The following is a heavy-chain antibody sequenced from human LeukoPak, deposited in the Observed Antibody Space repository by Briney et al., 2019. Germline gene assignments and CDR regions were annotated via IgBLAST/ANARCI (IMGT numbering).Heavy chain of an antibody. Sequence: GGSLRLSCSASGSSFTSYAMNWVRQAPGKGLELVSSITTGTSYIYYADSVRGRFRVSRDKAKNSLYLEMNILRAEDAAVYYCARVEATTARSYYYYYMDVWGKGTTVTVSS. CDR3: ARVEATTARSYYYYYMDV. CDR1: GSSFTSYA. CDR2: ITTGTSYI. J-gene: IGHJ6*03. D-gene: IGHD1-1*01. V-gene: IGHV3-21*06.